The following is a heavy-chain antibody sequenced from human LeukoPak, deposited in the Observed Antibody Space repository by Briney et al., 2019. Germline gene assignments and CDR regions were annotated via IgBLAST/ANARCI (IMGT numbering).Heavy chain of an antibody. Sequence: GASVKVSCKASGYTFTGYYMHWVRQAPGQGLEWMGWINPNSGGTNYAQKFQGRVTMTRDTSISTAYMELSRLRSDDTAVYYCARSYCSSTSCPYYFDYWGQGTLVTVSS. CDR2: INPNSGGT. D-gene: IGHD2-2*01. CDR3: ARSYCSSTSCPYYFDY. V-gene: IGHV1-2*02. CDR1: GYTFTGYY. J-gene: IGHJ4*02.